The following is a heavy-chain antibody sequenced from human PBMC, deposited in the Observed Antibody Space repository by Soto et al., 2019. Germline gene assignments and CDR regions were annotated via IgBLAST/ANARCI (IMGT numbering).Heavy chain of an antibody. CDR1: GFTIATSH. CDR3: ARGHSVNAGIITY. J-gene: IGHJ4*02. Sequence: PGGSLRLSCAASGFTIATSHMNWVRQPPGKGLEWISYIISGGSISYADSVRGRFTISRDIAENSLYLQMNSLRAEDTAVYYCARGHSVNAGIITYWGQEILVTVSS. CDR2: IISGGSI. D-gene: IGHD6-13*01. V-gene: IGHV3-48*01.